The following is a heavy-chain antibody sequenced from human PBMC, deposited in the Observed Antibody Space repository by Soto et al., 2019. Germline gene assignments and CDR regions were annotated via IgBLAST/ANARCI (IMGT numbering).Heavy chain of an antibody. Sequence: SVKVSCKASGGTFSSYAITWVRQAPGQGLEWMGGIIPIFGTSNYAQNFQGRVTITADESTNTAYMELSSLRSEDTAVYYCARGTFYYDSRGYQHFDYWGQGTLVTVSS. V-gene: IGHV1-69*13. CDR3: ARGTFYYDSRGYQHFDY. D-gene: IGHD3-22*01. CDR2: IIPIFGTS. J-gene: IGHJ4*02. CDR1: GGTFSSYA.